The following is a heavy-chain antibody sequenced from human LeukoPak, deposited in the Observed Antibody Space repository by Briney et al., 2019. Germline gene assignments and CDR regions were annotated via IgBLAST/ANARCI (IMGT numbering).Heavy chain of an antibody. CDR1: GYTFTSYD. Sequence: VASVKVSCKASGYTFTSYDINWVRQAPGQGLEWMGWMNPNSGNTGYAQKFQGRVTITRNTSISTAYMELSSLRSEDTAVYYCARVGPSPYFDYCGQGTLVTVSS. V-gene: IGHV1-8*03. CDR2: MNPNSGNT. CDR3: ARVGPSPYFDY. J-gene: IGHJ4*02. D-gene: IGHD3/OR15-3a*01.